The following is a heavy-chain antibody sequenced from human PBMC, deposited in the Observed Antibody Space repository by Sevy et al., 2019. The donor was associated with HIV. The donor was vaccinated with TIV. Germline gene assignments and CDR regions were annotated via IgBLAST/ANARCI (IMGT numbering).Heavy chain of an antibody. J-gene: IGHJ4*02. CDR3: TRWKAAQSIFDY. V-gene: IGHV3-49*04. D-gene: IGHD6-13*01. CDR1: GFTFGDYC. Sequence: GGSLRLSCTASGFTFGDYCMSWVRQAPGKGLEWVAFLKSDVYGGTVDHAACVRGRFVISRDDSKTIAYLQMNDLKTGDTCVYYCTRWKAAQSIFDYWGQGALVTVSS. CDR2: LKSDVYGGTV.